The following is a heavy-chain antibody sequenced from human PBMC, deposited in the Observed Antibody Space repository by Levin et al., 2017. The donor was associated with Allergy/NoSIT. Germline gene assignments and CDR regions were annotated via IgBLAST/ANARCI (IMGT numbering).Heavy chain of an antibody. CDR1: GFTFSSYG. CDR2: ISSDGRKK. D-gene: IGHD6-19*01. J-gene: IGHJ3*02. V-gene: IGHV3-30*18. Sequence: QPGGSLRLSCAASGFTFSSYGMHWVRQAPGKGLEWVAVISSDGRKKFYADSVKGRFTISRDNSKNTLDLQMNSLRAEDTAVYYCAKDVYGSGWYPLGNDAFDMWGQGTKVSVSS. CDR3: AKDVYGSGWYPLGNDAFDM.